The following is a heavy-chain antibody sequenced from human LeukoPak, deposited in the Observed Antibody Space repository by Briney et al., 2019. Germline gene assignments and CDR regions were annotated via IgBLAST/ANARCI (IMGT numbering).Heavy chain of an antibody. D-gene: IGHD6-13*01. CDR3: ARAVAAADSY. Sequence: GGSLRLSCAASGFTFSSYWMHWVRQAPGKGLEWVANINQDGSKKYYVDSVKGRFTISRDNVKNSVYLQMNSLRAEDTAVYSCARAVAAADSYWGRGTLVTVSS. CDR2: INQDGSKK. J-gene: IGHJ4*02. V-gene: IGHV3-7*04. CDR1: GFTFSSYW.